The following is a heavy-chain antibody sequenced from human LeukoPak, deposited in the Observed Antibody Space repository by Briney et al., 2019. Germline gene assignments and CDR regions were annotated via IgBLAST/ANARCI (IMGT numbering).Heavy chain of an antibody. Sequence: ASVKVSCKASGYTFTSYYIHWLRQAPGQGLEWMGIINPSGGGTDYAQKFQGRVTMTRDVSTSTVYMEVSSLRFEDTAVYYCARDWGIEGRDIPVAGRSDYYFGLDVWGQGTTVTVSS. J-gene: IGHJ6*02. CDR1: GYTFTSYY. CDR2: INPSGGGT. V-gene: IGHV1-46*01. CDR3: ARDWGIEGRDIPVAGRSDYYFGLDV. D-gene: IGHD6-19*01.